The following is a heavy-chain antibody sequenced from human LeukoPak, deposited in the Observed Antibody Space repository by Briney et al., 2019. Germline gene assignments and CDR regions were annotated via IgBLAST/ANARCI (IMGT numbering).Heavy chain of an antibody. Sequence: GGSLRLSCAASGFTFSSYWMSWVRQAPGKGLEWVANIKQDGSEKYYVDSVKGRFTISRDNSKNTLYLQMNSLRAEDTAVYYCAKDGGAAAGYNDYWGQGTLVTVSS. V-gene: IGHV3-7*03. J-gene: IGHJ4*02. CDR3: AKDGGAAAGYNDY. D-gene: IGHD6-13*01. CDR2: IKQDGSEK. CDR1: GFTFSSYW.